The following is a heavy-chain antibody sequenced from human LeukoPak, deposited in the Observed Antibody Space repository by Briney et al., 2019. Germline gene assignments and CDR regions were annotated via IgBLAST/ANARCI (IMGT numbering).Heavy chain of an antibody. CDR2: IYYSGST. D-gene: IGHD2-2*03. Sequence: SETLSLTCTVSGGSISSSSYYWGWIRQPPGKGLEWIGSIYYSGSTYYNPSLKSRVTISVDTSKNQFSLKLSSVTAADTAVYYCARHGSLRGPYYYYYYMDVWGKGTTVTVSS. CDR1: GGSISSSSYY. CDR3: ARHGSLRGPYYYYYYMDV. J-gene: IGHJ6*03. V-gene: IGHV4-39*01.